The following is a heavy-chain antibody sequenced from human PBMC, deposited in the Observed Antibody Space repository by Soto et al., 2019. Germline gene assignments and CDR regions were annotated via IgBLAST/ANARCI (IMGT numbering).Heavy chain of an antibody. Sequence: ASVKVSCKASGYTFTGYYMHWVRQAPGQGLEWMGWINPNSGGTNYAQKFQGWVTMTRDTSISTAYMELSRLRSDDTAVCYCARGGITMVRGVIKDGMDVWGQGTTVTVSS. D-gene: IGHD3-10*01. CDR3: ARGGITMVRGVIKDGMDV. CDR1: GYTFTGYY. CDR2: INPNSGGT. J-gene: IGHJ6*02. V-gene: IGHV1-2*04.